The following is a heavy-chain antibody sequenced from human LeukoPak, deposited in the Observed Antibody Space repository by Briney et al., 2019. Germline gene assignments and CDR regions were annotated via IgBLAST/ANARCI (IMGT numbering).Heavy chain of an antibody. D-gene: IGHD2-2*01. CDR2: ISFTSGYI. Sequence: PGGSLRLSCAASGFTFSSYSMNWVRQAPGKGLEWVSSISFTSGYIYYADSVRGRFTISRDNAKNSLYLQMNSLRAEDTAVYYCARADCSSSTCYLRRSWFDPWGQGTLVTVSS. J-gene: IGHJ5*02. V-gene: IGHV3-21*01. CDR1: GFTFSSYS. CDR3: ARADCSSSTCYLRRSWFDP.